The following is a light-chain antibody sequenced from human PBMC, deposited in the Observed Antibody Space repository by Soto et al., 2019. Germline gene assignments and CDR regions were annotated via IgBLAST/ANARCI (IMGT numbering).Light chain of an antibody. CDR2: GAS. J-gene: IGKJ1*01. CDR3: QQYGSSVWA. V-gene: IGKV3-20*01. Sequence: EIALTQSPGTLSLSPGERATISCRASQSVSSSYLAWYQQKPGQAPRLLIYGASSRDTGISDRFSGSGSGTDFTLTISSLEPEDFAVYYCQQYGSSVWAFGQGTKVEIK. CDR1: QSVSSSY.